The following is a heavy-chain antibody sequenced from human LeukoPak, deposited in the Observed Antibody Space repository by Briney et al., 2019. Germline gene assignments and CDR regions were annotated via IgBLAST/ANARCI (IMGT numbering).Heavy chain of an antibody. CDR1: GFTFSSYW. CDR3: ASRDSSRYRNAFDI. Sequence: PGGSLRLSCVASGFTFSSYWMHWVRQDPRKGLVWVSRINGDGRNINYADSVRGRFTISRDNAKNTLYLQMNSLRAEDTAVYYCASRDSSRYRNAFDIWGQGTMVTVSS. D-gene: IGHD3-22*01. CDR2: INGDGRNI. J-gene: IGHJ3*02. V-gene: IGHV3-74*01.